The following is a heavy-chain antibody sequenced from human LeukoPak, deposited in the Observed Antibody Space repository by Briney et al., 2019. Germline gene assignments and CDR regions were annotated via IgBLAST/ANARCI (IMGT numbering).Heavy chain of an antibody. CDR3: TTDLPPLTMVRKMEITSNWFDP. CDR2: IKSKTDGGTT. CDR1: GFTFSNAW. D-gene: IGHD3-10*01. Sequence: GGSLRLSCAASGFTFSNAWMSWVRQAPGKGLEWVGRIKSKTDGGTTDYAAPVKGRFTISRDDSKNTLYLQMNSLKTEDTAVYYCTTDLPPLTMVRKMEITSNWFDPWGQGTLVTVSS. V-gene: IGHV3-15*01. J-gene: IGHJ5*02.